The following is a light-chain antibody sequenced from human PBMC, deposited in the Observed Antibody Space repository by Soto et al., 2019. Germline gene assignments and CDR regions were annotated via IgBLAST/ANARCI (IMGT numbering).Light chain of an antibody. J-gene: IGLJ1*01. Sequence: QSVLTQPPSASGSPGQSVTISCTGTKNDIGVYDFVSWYQHHPGKAPRLIIYEVVQRPSGVPDRFSGSKPGNTASLTLSGLQAADEADYFCQSYAGSNPYVFGSGTKLTVL. CDR1: KNDIGVYDF. CDR3: QSYAGSNPYV. CDR2: EVV. V-gene: IGLV2-8*01.